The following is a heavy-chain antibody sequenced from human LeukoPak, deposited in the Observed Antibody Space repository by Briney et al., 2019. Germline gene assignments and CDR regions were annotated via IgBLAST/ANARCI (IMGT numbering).Heavy chain of an antibody. J-gene: IGHJ6*02. CDR3: ASLDYYYYGMDV. Sequence: SETLSLTCTVSGDSISSYYWSWIRQPPGKGLEWIGYIYYGGSTNYNPSLKSRVTISVDTSKNQFSLKLSSVTAADTAVYYCASLDYYYYGMDVWGQGTTVTVSS. V-gene: IGHV4-59*08. CDR2: IYYGGST. CDR1: GDSISSYY.